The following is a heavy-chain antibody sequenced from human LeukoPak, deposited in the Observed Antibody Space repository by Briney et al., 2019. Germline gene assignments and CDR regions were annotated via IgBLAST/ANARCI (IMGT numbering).Heavy chain of an antibody. CDR3: ARANSSSWHYYYYMDV. V-gene: IGHV4-4*02. Sequence: SETLSLTCAVSGGSISSSNWWSWVRQPPGKGLEWIGEIYHSGSTNYNPSLKSRVTISVDTSKNQFSLKLSSVTAADTAVYYCARANSSSWHYYYYMDVWGKGTTVTVSS. CDR2: IYHSGST. J-gene: IGHJ6*03. CDR1: GGSISSSNW. D-gene: IGHD6-13*01.